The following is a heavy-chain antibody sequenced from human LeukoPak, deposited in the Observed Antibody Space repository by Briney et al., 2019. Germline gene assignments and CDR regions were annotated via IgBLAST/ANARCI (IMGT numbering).Heavy chain of an antibody. CDR1: GYAITAYY. Sequence: ASVKVSCKASGYAITAYYIHWVRQAPGQGLEYMGWISPKSGGTNYAQKFQVRVTMTGDTSINTAYMELSRLRSDDTAIYYCARGRIIMVRGVITFDYWGQGTLVTVSS. J-gene: IGHJ4*02. CDR3: ARGRIIMVRGVITFDY. V-gene: IGHV1-2*02. D-gene: IGHD3-10*01. CDR2: ISPKSGGT.